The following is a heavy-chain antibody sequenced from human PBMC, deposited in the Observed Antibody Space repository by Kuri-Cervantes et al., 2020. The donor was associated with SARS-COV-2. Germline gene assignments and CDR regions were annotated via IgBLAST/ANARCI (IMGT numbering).Heavy chain of an antibody. J-gene: IGHJ4*02. CDR1: GYTFTSYY. Sequence: GESLKISCKASGYTFTSYYMHWVRQAPGQGLEWMGIINPSGGSTSYAQKFQGRVTMTRDTSTSTVYMELSSLRPEDTAVYYCARDRELGLWGQGTLVTVSS. D-gene: IGHD7-27*01. CDR3: ARDRELGL. V-gene: IGHV1-46*01. CDR2: INPSGGST.